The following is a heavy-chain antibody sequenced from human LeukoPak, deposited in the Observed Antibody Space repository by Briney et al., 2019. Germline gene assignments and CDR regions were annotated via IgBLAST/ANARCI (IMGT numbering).Heavy chain of an antibody. J-gene: IGHJ5*02. D-gene: IGHD3-22*01. Sequence: SETLSLTCAVYGGSFSVYYWSWVRQPPGKGLEWIGEINHSGSTNYNPSLKSRVTISVDTSKNQFSLKLSSVTAADTAVYYCARGGGWLKRWFDPWGQGTLVTVSS. CDR3: ARGGGWLKRWFDP. CDR2: INHSGST. CDR1: GGSFSVYY. V-gene: IGHV4-34*01.